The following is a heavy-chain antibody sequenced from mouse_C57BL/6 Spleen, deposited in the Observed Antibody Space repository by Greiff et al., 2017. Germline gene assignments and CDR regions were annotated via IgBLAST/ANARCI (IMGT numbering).Heavy chain of an antibody. V-gene: IGHV5-16*01. J-gene: IGHJ2*01. CDR2: INYDGSST. CDR1: GFTFSDYY. CDR3: ARDQQGFDY. Sequence: VQLKESEGGLVQPGSSMKLSCTASGFTFSDYYMAWVRQVPEKGLEWVANINYDGSSTYYLDSLKSRFIISRDNAKNILYLQMSSLKSEDTATYYCARDQQGFDYWGQGTTLTVSS.